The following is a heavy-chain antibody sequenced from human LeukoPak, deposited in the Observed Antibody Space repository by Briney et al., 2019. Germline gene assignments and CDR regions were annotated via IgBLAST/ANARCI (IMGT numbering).Heavy chain of an antibody. CDR1: GFTFSSYA. Sequence: PGGSLRLSCAASGFTFSSYAMSGVRQAPGKGLEWVSGVSGSGGSTYYADSVKGRFTISRDNSKNTLYLQMNSLRAEDTAVYYCAKDLDIVATIIGNWGQGTLVTVSS. V-gene: IGHV3-23*01. CDR2: VSGSGGST. D-gene: IGHD5-12*01. J-gene: IGHJ4*02. CDR3: AKDLDIVATIIGN.